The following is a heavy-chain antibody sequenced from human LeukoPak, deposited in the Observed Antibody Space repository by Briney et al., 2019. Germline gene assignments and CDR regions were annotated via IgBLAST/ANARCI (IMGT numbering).Heavy chain of an antibody. CDR3: TTERYSGSSVDY. CDR1: GFTFSNAW. CDR2: IKSKTDGGTT. V-gene: IGHV3-15*05. Sequence: GGSLRLSCAASGFTFSNAWMSCVRQAPGKGLEWVGRIKSKTDGGTTDYAAPVKGRFTISRDDSKNTLYLQMNSLKTEDTAVYYCTTERYSGSSVDYWGQGTLVTVSS. D-gene: IGHD1-26*01. J-gene: IGHJ4*02.